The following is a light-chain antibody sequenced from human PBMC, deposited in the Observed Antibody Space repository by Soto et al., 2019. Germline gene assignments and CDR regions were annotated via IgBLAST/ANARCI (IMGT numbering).Light chain of an antibody. CDR2: GAS. V-gene: IGKV3-20*01. Sequence: EIVLTQSPGTLSLSPGERATRSCRASQSVSSCYLAWYQQKPGQAPRLLIYGASSRATGIPDRFSGSGSGTDFTLTISRLEPEDFAVYYCQQYGSSPATFGGGTKVEIK. CDR1: QSVSSCY. J-gene: IGKJ4*01. CDR3: QQYGSSPAT.